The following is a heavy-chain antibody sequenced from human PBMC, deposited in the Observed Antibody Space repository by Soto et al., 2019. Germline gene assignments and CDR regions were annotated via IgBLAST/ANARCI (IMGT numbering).Heavy chain of an antibody. CDR3: ARDPSCSGGSCYGAFDI. CDR2: IYSGGST. Sequence: GSLRLSCAASGFTVSSNYMSWVRQAPGKGLEWVSVIYSGGSTYYADSVKGRFTISRDNSKNTLYLQMNSLRAEDTAVYYCARDPSCSGGSCYGAFDIWGQGTMVTVSS. D-gene: IGHD2-15*01. J-gene: IGHJ3*02. CDR1: GFTVSSNY. V-gene: IGHV3-53*01.